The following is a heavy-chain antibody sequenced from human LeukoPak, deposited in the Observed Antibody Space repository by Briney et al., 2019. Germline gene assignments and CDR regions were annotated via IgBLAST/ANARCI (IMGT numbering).Heavy chain of an antibody. CDR1: GGSISSYY. V-gene: IGHV4-59*01. Sequence: KPSGTLSLTCTVSGGSISSYYWSWIRQPPGKGLEWIGYVYYSGSTNYNPSLKSRVTISVHTSNTQSSLNLNSVTAADTAVYYCARGSGWYFYWGQGTLVTVSS. J-gene: IGHJ4*02. D-gene: IGHD6-19*01. CDR3: ARGSGWYFY. CDR2: VYYSGST.